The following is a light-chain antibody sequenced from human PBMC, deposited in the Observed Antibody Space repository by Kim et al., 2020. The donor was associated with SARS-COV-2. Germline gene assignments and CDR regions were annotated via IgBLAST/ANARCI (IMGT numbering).Light chain of an antibody. CDR2: SAS. Sequence: AIRMTQSPSSLSASTGDRVTITCRASQGVRSYLPWYQQKPGKAPKLLIYSASTLQSGVPSRFGGSGSGTDFTLTISRLQSEDFATYYCQQYYTYPHTFGPGTKLEI. J-gene: IGKJ2*01. CDR3: QQYYTYPHT. V-gene: IGKV1-8*01. CDR1: QGVRSY.